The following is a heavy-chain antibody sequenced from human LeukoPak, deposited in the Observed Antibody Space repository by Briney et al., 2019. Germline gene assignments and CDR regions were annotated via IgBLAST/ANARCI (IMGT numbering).Heavy chain of an antibody. CDR2: ISSSLSSI. CDR3: VRGPRYSGYDYFDY. V-gene: IGHV3-48*01. CDR1: GFTFSTYN. J-gene: IGHJ4*02. D-gene: IGHD5-12*01. Sequence: GGSLRLSCAASGFTFSTYNMNWVRQAPGKGLEWVSYISSSLSSIYYADSVKGRFTISRDNAKNSLYLQMSSLRREDTAVYFCVRGPRYSGYDYFDYWGQGTLVTVSS.